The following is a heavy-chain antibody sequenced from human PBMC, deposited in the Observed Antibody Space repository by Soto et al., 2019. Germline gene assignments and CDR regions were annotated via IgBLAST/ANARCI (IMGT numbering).Heavy chain of an antibody. CDR3: ARVRFGEWGYAMDV. V-gene: IGHV3-11*01. Sequence: QVQLVESGGGLVKPGGSLRLSCAASGLTFSDCYMNWRRQAPGKGLEWVSYISSSGSSINYAGSVKGRFTISRENAKNSLYLQMNSQRAEDTAMYYCARVRFGEWGYAMDVWGQGTTVTVSS. CDR2: ISSSGSSI. D-gene: IGHD3-10*01. CDR1: GLTFSDCY. J-gene: IGHJ6*02.